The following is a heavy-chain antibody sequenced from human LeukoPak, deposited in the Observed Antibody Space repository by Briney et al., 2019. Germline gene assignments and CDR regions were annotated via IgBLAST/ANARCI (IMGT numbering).Heavy chain of an antibody. CDR2: IYYSGST. CDR3: ARDPRCSGGSCYAADAFDI. V-gene: IGHV4-59*01. J-gene: IGHJ3*02. CDR1: GGSISSYY. D-gene: IGHD2-15*01. Sequence: SETLSLTCTVSGGSISSYYWSWIRQPPGKGLEWIGYIYYSGSTNYNPSLKSRVTISVDTSKNQFSLKLSSVTAADTAVYYCARDPRCSGGSCYAADAFDIWGQETMVTVSS.